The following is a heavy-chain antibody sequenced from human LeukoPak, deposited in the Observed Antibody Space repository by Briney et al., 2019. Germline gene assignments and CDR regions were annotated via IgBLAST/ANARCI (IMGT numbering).Heavy chain of an antibody. CDR3: AKARDGYNDY. D-gene: IGHD5-24*01. CDR2: ISYDGSNK. J-gene: IGHJ4*02. CDR1: GFTFSSYG. V-gene: IGHV3-30*18. Sequence: TGGSLRLSCAASGFTFSSYGMHWVRQAPGKGLEWVAVISYDGSNKYYADSVKGRFTISRDNSKNTLYLQMNSLRAEDTAVYYCAKARDGYNDYWGQGTLVTVSS.